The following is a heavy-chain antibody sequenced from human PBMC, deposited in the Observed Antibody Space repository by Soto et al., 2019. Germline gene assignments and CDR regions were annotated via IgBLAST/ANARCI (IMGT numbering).Heavy chain of an antibody. J-gene: IGHJ6*02. Sequence: PGGSLRLSCAASGFTFSSYAMHWVRQAPGKGLEWVAVISYDGSNKYYADSVKGRFTISRDNSKNTLYLQMNSLRAEDTAVYYCARDVDEVRGVIIYYHYYGMDVWGQGTTVTVSS. CDR3: ARDVDEVRGVIIYYHYYGMDV. CDR1: GFTFSSYA. CDR2: ISYDGSNK. D-gene: IGHD3-10*01. V-gene: IGHV3-30-3*01.